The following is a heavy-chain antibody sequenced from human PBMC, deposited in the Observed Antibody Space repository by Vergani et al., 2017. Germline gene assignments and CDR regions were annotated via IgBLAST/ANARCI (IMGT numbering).Heavy chain of an antibody. CDR2: INPSGGST. CDR3: ARGCFVVITMVRGVIIRDWFDP. V-gene: IGHV1-46*03. D-gene: IGHD3-10*01. Sequence: QVQLVQFGAEVKKPGASVKVSCKASGYTFTSYYMHWVRQAPGQGLEWMGIINPSGGSTSYGQKFQGRVTMTRDTSTGTVCMELSSLRSEDTAVYYCARGCFVVITMVRGVIIRDWFDPWGQGTLVIVSS. J-gene: IGHJ5*02. CDR1: GYTFTSYY.